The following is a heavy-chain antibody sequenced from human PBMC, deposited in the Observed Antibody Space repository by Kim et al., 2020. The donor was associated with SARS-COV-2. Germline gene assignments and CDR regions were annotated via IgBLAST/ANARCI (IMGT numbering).Heavy chain of an antibody. J-gene: IGHJ5*02. CDR3: ARQQQLVGSWFDP. Sequence: GESLKISCKGSGYSFTSYWIGWARQMPGKGLEWMGIIYPGDSDTRYSPSFQGQVTISADKSISTAYLQWSSLKASDTAMYYCARQQQLVGSWFDPWGQGTLVTVSS. CDR2: IYPGDSDT. V-gene: IGHV5-51*01. CDR1: GYSFTSYW. D-gene: IGHD6-13*01.